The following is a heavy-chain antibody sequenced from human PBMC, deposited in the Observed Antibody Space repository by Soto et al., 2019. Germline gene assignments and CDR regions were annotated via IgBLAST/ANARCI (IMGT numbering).Heavy chain of an antibody. CDR2: IDPSDSYT. J-gene: IGHJ4*02. Sequence: GESLKISCKGSGYSFTSYWISWVRQMPGKGLEWMGRIDPSDSYTNYSPSFQGHVTISADKSISTAYLQWSSLKASDTAIYYCARRHGDYANDDYWGQGTLVTVSS. D-gene: IGHD4-17*01. V-gene: IGHV5-10-1*01. CDR3: ARRHGDYANDDY. CDR1: GYSFTSYW.